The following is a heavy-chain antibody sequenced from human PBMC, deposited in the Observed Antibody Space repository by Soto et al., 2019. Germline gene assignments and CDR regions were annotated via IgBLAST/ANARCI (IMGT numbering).Heavy chain of an antibody. J-gene: IGHJ2*01. CDR3: AKNRGSGSYSTWSFDV. V-gene: IGHV1-69*02. CDR1: GGTFSSYT. CDR2: IIPILGIA. Sequence: SVKVSCKASGGTFSSYTISWVRQAPGQGLEWMGRIIPILGIANYAQKFQGRVTITADKSTSTAYMELSSLRSEDTAVYYCAKNRGSGSYSTWSFDVWGRGTLVTVSS. D-gene: IGHD1-26*01.